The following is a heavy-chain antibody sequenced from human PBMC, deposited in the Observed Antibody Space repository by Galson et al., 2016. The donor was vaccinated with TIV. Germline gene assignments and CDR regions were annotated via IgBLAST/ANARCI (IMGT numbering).Heavy chain of an antibody. CDR3: ARDQNRLVRTRYGFDI. J-gene: IGHJ3*02. CDR2: IIPKSGTA. Sequence: SVKVSCKASGGIFRNYAISWVRQAPGQGLEWMGGIIPKSGTANYAQKFQGRVTMTADESTSTAYMELSSLTSEDTAVYYCARDQNRLVRTRYGFDIWGQGTMVTVSS. V-gene: IGHV1-69*13. D-gene: IGHD6-19*01. CDR1: GGIFRNYA.